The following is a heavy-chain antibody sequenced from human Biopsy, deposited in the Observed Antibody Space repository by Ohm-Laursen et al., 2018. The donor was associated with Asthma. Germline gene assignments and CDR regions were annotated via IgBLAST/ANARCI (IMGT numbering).Heavy chain of an antibody. Sequence: SVKVSCKPLGGTFNTYVIGWVRQAPGPGLEWMGGINSVFGTTTYPQKFQDRVTITADDSTSTVYMELSSLRSEDTAVYYCARKAGSCISRTCYSLDFWGQGTLVTVSS. CDR2: INSVFGTT. CDR3: ARKAGSCISRTCYSLDF. CDR1: GGTFNTYV. V-gene: IGHV1-69*13. D-gene: IGHD2-2*01. J-gene: IGHJ4*02.